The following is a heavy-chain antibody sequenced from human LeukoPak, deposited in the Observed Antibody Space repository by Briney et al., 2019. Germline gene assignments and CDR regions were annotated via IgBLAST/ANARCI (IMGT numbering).Heavy chain of an antibody. CDR2: IFPSDSDT. D-gene: IGHD3-10*01. CDR3: ATGLHRVFNY. J-gene: IGHJ4*02. CDR1: GYTFTTYW. Sequence: GEALRISCKGSGYTFTTYWIGWVRQMPGKGLEWMGIIFPSDSDTRYSPSFQGQVTISADKSISTAYLQWSSLKASDTAMYYCATGLHRVFNYWGQGTLVTVSS. V-gene: IGHV5-51*01.